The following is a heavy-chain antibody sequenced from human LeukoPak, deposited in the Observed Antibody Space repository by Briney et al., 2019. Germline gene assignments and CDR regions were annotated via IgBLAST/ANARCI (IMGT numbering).Heavy chain of an antibody. D-gene: IGHD6-19*01. V-gene: IGHV1-2*02. CDR1: GYTFTGYY. CDR3: ARRSGGWYGWFDP. Sequence: ASVKVSCKASGYTFTGYYMHWVRQAPGQGVEGMGWINPNSGGTNYAQKFQGRVTMTRDTSISTAYMELSRLRSDDTAVYYCARRSGGWYGWFDPWGQGTLVTVSS. CDR2: INPNSGGT. J-gene: IGHJ5*02.